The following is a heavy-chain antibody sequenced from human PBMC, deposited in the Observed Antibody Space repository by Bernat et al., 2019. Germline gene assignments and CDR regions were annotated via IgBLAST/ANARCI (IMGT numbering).Heavy chain of an antibody. CDR3: AWVNTAMVTG. Sequence: QVQLVESGGGVVQPGRSLRLSCAASGFTFSSYAMHWVRQAPGKGLEWVAVISYDGSNKYYADSVKGRFTISRDNSKNTLYLQMNSLRAEDTAVYYCAWVNTAMVTGWGQGTLVTVSS. J-gene: IGHJ4*02. D-gene: IGHD5-18*01. CDR1: GFTFSSYA. V-gene: IGHV3-30-3*01. CDR2: ISYDGSNK.